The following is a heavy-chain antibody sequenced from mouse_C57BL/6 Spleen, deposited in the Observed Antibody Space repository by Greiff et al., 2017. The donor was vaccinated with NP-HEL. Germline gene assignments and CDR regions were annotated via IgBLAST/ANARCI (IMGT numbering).Heavy chain of an antibody. D-gene: IGHD1-1*01. V-gene: IGHV1-82*01. CDR3: ARWHYGSSYLDY. Sequence: VQRVESGPELVKPGASVKISCKASGYAFSSSWMNWVKQRPGKGLEWIGRIYPGDGDTNYNGKFKGKATLTADKSSSTAYMQLSSLTSEDSAVYFCARWHYGSSYLDYWGQGTTLTVSS. CDR1: GYAFSSSW. CDR2: IYPGDGDT. J-gene: IGHJ2*01.